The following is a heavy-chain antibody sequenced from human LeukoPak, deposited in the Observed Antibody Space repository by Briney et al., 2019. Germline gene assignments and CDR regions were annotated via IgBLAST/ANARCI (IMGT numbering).Heavy chain of an antibody. V-gene: IGHV1-69*04. Sequence: ASVKVSCKTSGYTFTSYGISWVRQAPGQGLEWMGRIIPFLGIANYAQKFQDRVTITADKSTSTAYMELSSLRSEDTAVYYCARGGFMATADYWGQGTLVTVSS. D-gene: IGHD5-24*01. CDR1: GYTFTSYG. J-gene: IGHJ4*02. CDR2: IIPFLGIA. CDR3: ARGGFMATADY.